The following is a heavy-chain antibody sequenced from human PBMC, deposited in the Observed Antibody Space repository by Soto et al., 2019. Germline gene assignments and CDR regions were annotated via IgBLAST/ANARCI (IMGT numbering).Heavy chain of an antibody. CDR3: AKDSGYNYGYFRWFDP. J-gene: IGHJ5*02. Sequence: QVHLQESGPRLVKPSETLSLTCTVSGGSISNYYWSWIRQPPGRGLEWIGHIFYSGSTNYNPVLKSRFTISVYTSNSQFSLKLSSVTAADTAVYYCAKDSGYNYGYFRWFDPWGQGTLVTVSS. D-gene: IGHD5-18*01. V-gene: IGHV4-59*01. CDR1: GGSISNYY. CDR2: IFYSGST.